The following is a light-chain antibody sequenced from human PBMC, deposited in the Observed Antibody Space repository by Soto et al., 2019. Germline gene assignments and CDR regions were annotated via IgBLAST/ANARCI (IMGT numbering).Light chain of an antibody. J-gene: IGKJ1*01. Sequence: ENMLTLSPGTLSLSTGERATLSCRASQSVTNNYLAWFQQKPGQAPRLLMYGASSRATGIPDRFSGSGSGTDFTLTITRLEPEDFAVYYCQQYASSRTFGQGTKVDI. CDR1: QSVTNNY. CDR3: QQYASSRT. CDR2: GAS. V-gene: IGKV3-20*01.